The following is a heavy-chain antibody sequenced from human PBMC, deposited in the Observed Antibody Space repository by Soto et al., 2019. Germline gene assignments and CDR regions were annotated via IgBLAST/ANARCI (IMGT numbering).Heavy chain of an antibody. CDR3: AKSLVFVDHAYMDV. D-gene: IGHD2-21*01. CDR1: GDSLTRYI. J-gene: IGHJ6*03. CDR2: VIPIQGKA. Sequence: QVQLVQSGAEVKQPGSSVRVSCEASGDSLTRYIFTWVRQAPGQGLEWMVRVIPIQGKADYALKIQDRVTITAAKSTNTVYMEWRSLRPEDTSLYYCAKSLVFVDHAYMDVWGKGTTVTVSS. V-gene: IGHV1-69*02.